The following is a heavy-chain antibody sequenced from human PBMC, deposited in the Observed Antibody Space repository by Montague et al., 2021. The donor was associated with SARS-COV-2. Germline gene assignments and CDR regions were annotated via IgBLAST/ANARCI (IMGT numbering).Heavy chain of an antibody. J-gene: IGHJ4*02. Sequence: SETLSLTCAVYGGSFSDYYWSWIRQPPGKGLEWIGEITHRGTSKYNPSLKSRFSISLDTSKTQFSLYLTSVTAADTAVYYCARGRQHFNMIVVVMTGGEYYFDYWGQGTLVTVSS. V-gene: IGHV4-34*01. CDR3: ARGRQHFNMIVVVMTGGEYYFDY. CDR2: ITHRGTS. CDR1: GGSFSDYY. D-gene: IGHD3-22*01.